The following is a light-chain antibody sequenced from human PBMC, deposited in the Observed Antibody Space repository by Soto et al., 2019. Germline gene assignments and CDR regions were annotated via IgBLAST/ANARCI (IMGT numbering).Light chain of an antibody. CDR1: QSVSSSY. Sequence: EIVLTQSPGTLSLSPGERATLSCRASQSVSSSYLAWYQQKPGQAPRLLIYGASSRATGIPDRFSVSGSGTDFTLTISRLEPEDCAVYYCQHYGSSLWTFGQRTKVEIK. CDR2: GAS. J-gene: IGKJ1*01. CDR3: QHYGSSLWT. V-gene: IGKV3-20*01.